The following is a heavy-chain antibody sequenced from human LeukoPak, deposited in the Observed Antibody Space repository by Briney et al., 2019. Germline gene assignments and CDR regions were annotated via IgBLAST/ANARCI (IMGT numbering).Heavy chain of an antibody. CDR3: AGDYGSNNS. J-gene: IGHJ4*02. Sequence: SETLSLTCTVSGGSISSYYWSWIWQPPGKGLEWIGYIYYSGSTNYNPSLKSRVTISVDTSKNQFSLKLSSVTAADTAIYFCAGDYGSNNSWGQGTLVTVSS. D-gene: IGHD4-23*01. CDR2: IYYSGST. V-gene: IGHV4-59*01. CDR1: GGSISSYY.